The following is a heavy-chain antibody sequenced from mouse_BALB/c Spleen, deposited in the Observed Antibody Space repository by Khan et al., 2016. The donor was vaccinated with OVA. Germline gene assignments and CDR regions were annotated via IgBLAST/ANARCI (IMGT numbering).Heavy chain of an antibody. J-gene: IGHJ4*01. V-gene: IGHV2-6-7*01. CDR1: GFSLTNYG. Sequence: QVQLKQSGPGLVAPSQSLSITCTVSGFSLTNYGVNWVRQPPGKGLEWLGMIWGDGSTDYNSALKSRLSISKDNSKSQVFLKMNSLQTDDTANYYCARFGYYDAIDYWGQGTSVTVSS. CDR3: ARFGYYDAIDY. D-gene: IGHD2-2*01. CDR2: IWGDGST.